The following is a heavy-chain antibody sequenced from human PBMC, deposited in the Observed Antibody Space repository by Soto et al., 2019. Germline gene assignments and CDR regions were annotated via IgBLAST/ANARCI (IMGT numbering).Heavy chain of an antibody. V-gene: IGHV3-30*18. CDR3: AKDVQSYGMDV. CDR2: ISYDGSNK. CDR1: GFTFSSYC. J-gene: IGHJ6*02. Sequence: SLRLSCAASGFTFSSYCMHGVRQAPGKGLEWVAVISYDGSNKYYADSVKGRFTISRDNSKNTLYLQMNSLRAEDTAVYYCAKDVQSYGMDVWGQGTTVTVSS.